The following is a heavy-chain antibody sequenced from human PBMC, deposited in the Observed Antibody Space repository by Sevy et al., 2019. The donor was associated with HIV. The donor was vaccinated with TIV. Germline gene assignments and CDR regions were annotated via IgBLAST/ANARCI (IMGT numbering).Heavy chain of an antibody. J-gene: IGHJ4*02. CDR1: GFSISGYG. D-gene: IGHD6-19*01. CDR3: AREDIRVAGIGYYFHS. Sequence: GGSLRLSCAASGFSISGYGMHWDRQAPGKGLEWVAVIWYDGTNREYAYSVKGRFTISRDNSKNTLYLQMNSLRVEDTAVYYWAREDIRVAGIGYYFHSWGQGTLVTVSS. V-gene: IGHV3-33*01. CDR2: IWYDGTNR.